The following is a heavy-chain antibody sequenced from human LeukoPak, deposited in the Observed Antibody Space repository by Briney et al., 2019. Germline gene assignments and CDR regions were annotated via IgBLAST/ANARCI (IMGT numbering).Heavy chain of an antibody. CDR1: GITLSNYA. Sequence: GGSLRLSCAVSGITLSNYAMSWVRQIPGKGLQWVSSIRGGGDNIQYADSVKGRFTISRDNSKNTLYLQMNSLRGEDTAVYYCAKELFGSGNYYNGVFDFWGQGTLVTVSS. J-gene: IGHJ4*02. CDR2: IRGGGDNI. D-gene: IGHD3-10*01. CDR3: AKELFGSGNYYNGVFDF. V-gene: IGHV3-23*01.